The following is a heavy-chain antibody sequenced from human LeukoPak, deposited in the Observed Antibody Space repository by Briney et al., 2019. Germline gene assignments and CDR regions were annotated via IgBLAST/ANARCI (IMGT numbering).Heavy chain of an antibody. CDR3: ARDPHNYGSGSLGV. D-gene: IGHD3-10*01. CDR2: ISYDGSNK. CDR1: GFTFSSYA. Sequence: PGRSLRLSCAASGFTFSSYAMHWDRQAPGKGLEWVAVISYDGSNKYYADSVKGRFTISRDNSKNTLYLQMNSLRAEDTAVYYCARDPHNYGSGSLGVWGQGTLVTVSS. J-gene: IGHJ4*02. V-gene: IGHV3-30*04.